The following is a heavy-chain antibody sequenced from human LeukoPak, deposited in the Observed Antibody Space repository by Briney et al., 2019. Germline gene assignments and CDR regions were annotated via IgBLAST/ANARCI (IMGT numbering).Heavy chain of an antibody. Sequence: SQNLSLTCAISGDSGYGSPAVWNWIRQSPSRGLEWLGRAYYRSKWYIDYAVSVKGRITITPDTSKNQFSLQLNSVTPEDTAVYYCARGAVRGGTNFDYWGQGTLVTVSS. D-gene: IGHD3-10*01. V-gene: IGHV6-1*01. CDR1: GDSGYGSPAV. J-gene: IGHJ4*02. CDR2: AYYRSKWYI. CDR3: ARGAVRGGTNFDY.